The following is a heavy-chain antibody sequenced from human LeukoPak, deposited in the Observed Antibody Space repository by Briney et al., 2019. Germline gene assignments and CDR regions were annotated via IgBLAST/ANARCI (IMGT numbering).Heavy chain of an antibody. V-gene: IGHV5-51*01. CDR2: IYPGDSDT. CDR1: GYSFTNYW. CDR3: ARRPGLGTIRPFDY. J-gene: IGHJ4*02. D-gene: IGHD3-16*01. Sequence: HGESLKISCKGSGYSFTNYWIGWVRQMPGKGLEWMGIIYPGDSDTTYNPSFQGQVTISADKSINTAYLQWSSLKASDTAMYYCARRPGLGTIRPFDYWGQGTLVTVSS.